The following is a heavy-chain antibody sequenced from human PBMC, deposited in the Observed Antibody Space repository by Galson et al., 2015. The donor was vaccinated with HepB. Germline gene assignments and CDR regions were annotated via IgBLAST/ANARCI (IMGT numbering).Heavy chain of an antibody. CDR3: ARSPAYYYGSGKDAFDI. J-gene: IGHJ3*02. CDR1: GGSISSYY. CDR2: IYYSGST. V-gene: IGHV4-59*01. D-gene: IGHD3-10*01. Sequence: SETLSLTCTVSGGSISSYYWSWIRQPPGKGLEWIGYIYYSGSTNYNPSLKSRVTISVDTSKNQFSLKLSSVTAADTAVYYCARSPAYYYGSGKDAFDIWGQGTMVTVSS.